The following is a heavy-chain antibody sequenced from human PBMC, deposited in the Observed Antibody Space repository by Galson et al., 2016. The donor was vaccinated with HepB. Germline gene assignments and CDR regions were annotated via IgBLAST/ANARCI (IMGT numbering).Heavy chain of an antibody. CDR1: GYRFNEYG. V-gene: IGHV1-18*01. CDR2: ISGDTGNT. CDR3: ARATTYSGSGSLYAMDV. J-gene: IGHJ6*02. Sequence: SVKVSCKASGYRFNEYGMSWVRQAPGQGLEWMGWISGDTGNTDYAQKFRGRVSMTTDTFTNTGYLYLRGLTSHDTAMYSCARATTYSGSGSLYAMDVWGQGTSVTVSS. D-gene: IGHD3-10*01.